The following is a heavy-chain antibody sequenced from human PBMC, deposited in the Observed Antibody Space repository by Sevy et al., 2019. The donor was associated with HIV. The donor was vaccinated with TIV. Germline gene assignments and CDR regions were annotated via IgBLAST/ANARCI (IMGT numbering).Heavy chain of an antibody. CDR2: IYYSGST. J-gene: IGHJ6*02. V-gene: IGHV4-61*01. CDR3: ARDFNPVDYYDSSLSYGMDV. Sequence: SETLSLTCTVSGGSVSSGSYYWSWIRQPPGKGLEWIGYIYYSGSTNYNPSLKSRVTISVDTSKNQFSLKLSSVTAADTAVYYCARDFNPVDYYDSSLSYGMDVWGQGTTVTVS. D-gene: IGHD3-22*01. CDR1: GGSVSSGSYY.